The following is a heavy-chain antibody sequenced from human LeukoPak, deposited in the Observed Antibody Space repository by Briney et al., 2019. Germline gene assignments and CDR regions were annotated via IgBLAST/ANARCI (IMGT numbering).Heavy chain of an antibody. D-gene: IGHD6-13*01. CDR1: GGSISSSSYY. V-gene: IGHV4-39*02. CDR2: IYYSGST. J-gene: IGHJ4*02. Sequence: LSETLSLTCTVSGGSISSSSYYWGWIRQPPGKGLEWIGSIYYSGSTYYNPSLKSRVTISVDTSKNQFSLKLSSVTAADTAVYYCAREDSSSWYRGYWGQGTLVTVSS. CDR3: AREDSSSWYRGY.